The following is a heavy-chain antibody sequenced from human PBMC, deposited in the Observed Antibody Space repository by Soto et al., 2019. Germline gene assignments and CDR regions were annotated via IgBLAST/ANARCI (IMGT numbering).Heavy chain of an antibody. CDR2: IIPIAAIA. Sequence: QVQLVQSGAAVKKPGSSVKVSCKASGGTFSRYTINWVRQAPGQGLEWMGRIIPIAAIANYTQKFQGRVTITVNKSSTTAYRELSRLRSDDPAVYYCARGSTIVRGAPSWFDPWGQGTLVTVSS. V-gene: IGHV1-69*02. J-gene: IGHJ5*02. CDR1: GGTFSRYT. CDR3: ARGSTIVRGAPSWFDP. D-gene: IGHD3-10*01.